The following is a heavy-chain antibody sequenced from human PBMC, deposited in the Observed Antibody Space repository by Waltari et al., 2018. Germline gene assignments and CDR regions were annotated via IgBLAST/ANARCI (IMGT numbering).Heavy chain of an antibody. J-gene: IGHJ6*02. Sequence: QVQLVQSGAEVKKPGSSVKVSCKASGGTFSSYAISWVRQAPGQGLEWMGGIIPIFGTANDAQKFQGRVTITADESTSTAYMELSSLRSEDTAVYYCARGPITIFGVAAYYYYGMDVWGQGTTVTVSS. D-gene: IGHD3-3*01. V-gene: IGHV1-69*01. CDR3: ARGPITIFGVAAYYYYGMDV. CDR2: IIPIFGTA. CDR1: GGTFSSYA.